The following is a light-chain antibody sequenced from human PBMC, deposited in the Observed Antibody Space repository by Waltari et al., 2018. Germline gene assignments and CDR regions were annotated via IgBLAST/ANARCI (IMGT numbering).Light chain of an antibody. V-gene: IGLV1-51*01. J-gene: IGLJ2*01. CDR3: GTWDSSLSAGVV. CDR1: SPNTGTNY. CDR2: DNN. Sequence: TISCPGSSPNTGTNYVSWYQQLPVTAPKLLIYDNNKRPSGIPDRFSGSKSGTSATLGITGLQTGDEADYYCGTWDSSLSAGVVFGGGTKLTVL.